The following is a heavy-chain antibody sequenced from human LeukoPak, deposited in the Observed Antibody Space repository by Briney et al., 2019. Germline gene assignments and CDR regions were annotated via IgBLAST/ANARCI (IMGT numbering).Heavy chain of an antibody. V-gene: IGHV4-4*02. Sequence: SGTLSLTCGVSGGSISNTNWWSWARQPPGQGLEWIGEISLTGLTYYNPSLESRVTVSLDKSKNQLSLNLTSVTAADTAVYYCSRENGAFSPFGYWGQGTLVTVLS. CDR2: ISLTGLT. CDR1: GGSISNTNW. D-gene: IGHD2-8*01. J-gene: IGHJ4*02. CDR3: SRENGAFSPFGY.